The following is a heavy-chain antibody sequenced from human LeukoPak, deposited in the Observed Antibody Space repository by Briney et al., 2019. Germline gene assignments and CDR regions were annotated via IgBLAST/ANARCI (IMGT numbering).Heavy chain of an antibody. V-gene: IGHV4-38-2*02. CDR3: ARDSGTTGEVKFDP. CDR1: GYSISSGYY. Sequence: QPSETLSLTCTVSGYSISSGYYWGWIRQPPGKGLEWIGSIYHSGSTYYNPSLKSRVTISVDTSKNQFSLKLSSVTAADTAVYYCARDSGTTGEVKFDPWGQGTLVTVSS. D-gene: IGHD3-10*01. J-gene: IGHJ5*02. CDR2: IYHSGST.